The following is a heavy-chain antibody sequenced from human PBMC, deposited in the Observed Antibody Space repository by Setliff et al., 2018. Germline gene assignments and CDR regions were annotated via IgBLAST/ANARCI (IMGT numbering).Heavy chain of an antibody. D-gene: IGHD3-10*01. CDR3: ARFGGSASVARFSPPI. V-gene: IGHV4-4*09. CDR2: IYRSGTT. J-gene: IGHJ4*02. CDR1: GGSISRSY. Sequence: PSETLSLTCSVSGGSISRSYWTWIRQAPGKGVEWIGYIYRSGTTNYNPSLKSRLSMSVDTSKNEFSLKLRFVTAADTAVYYCARFGGSASVARFSPPIWGPGSLVTVSS.